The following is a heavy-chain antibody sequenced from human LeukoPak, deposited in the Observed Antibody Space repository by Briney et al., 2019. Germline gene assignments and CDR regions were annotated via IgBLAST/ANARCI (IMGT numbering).Heavy chain of an antibody. CDR1: GGSISSGGYY. CDR3: ARRRDGYNSFGY. V-gene: IGHV4-31*03. J-gene: IGHJ4*02. D-gene: IGHD5-24*01. CDR2: IYYSGST. Sequence: SQTLSLTCTVSGGSISSGGYYWSWIRQHPGKGLEWIGYIYYSGSTYYNPSLKSRVTISVDTSKNQFSLKLSSVTAADTAVYYCARRRDGYNSFGYWGQGTLVTVSS.